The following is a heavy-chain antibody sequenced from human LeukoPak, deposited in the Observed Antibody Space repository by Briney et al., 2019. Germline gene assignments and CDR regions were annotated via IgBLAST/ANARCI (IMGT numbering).Heavy chain of an antibody. J-gene: IGHJ4*02. Sequence: PSETLSLTCTVSGGSISSYYWSWIRQPAGKGLEWIGRIYTSGNTNYNPSLKSRVTMSVDTSKNQFSLKLSSVTAADTAVYYCARDYCSGGSCYLFDYWGQGTLVTVSS. D-gene: IGHD2-15*01. CDR1: GGSISSYY. CDR3: ARDYCSGGSCYLFDY. V-gene: IGHV4-4*07. CDR2: IYTSGNT.